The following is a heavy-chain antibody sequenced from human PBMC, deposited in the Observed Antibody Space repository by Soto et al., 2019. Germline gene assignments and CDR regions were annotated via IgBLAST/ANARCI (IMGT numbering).Heavy chain of an antibody. CDR2: IYWDDDK. CDR1: GFSLTTSGVG. CDR3: AHRVLRTVFGLVTTTAIYFDF. Sequence: QITLNESGPTVVRPTETLTLTCRFSGFSLTTSGVGVGWIRQSPGKAPEWLALIYWDDDKRYSASLKSRLTITNDTSKMQVVLTVSDLDPTDTATYYCAHRVLRTVFGLVTTTAIYFDFWGQGTPVAVSS. J-gene: IGHJ4*02. D-gene: IGHD3-3*01. V-gene: IGHV2-5*02.